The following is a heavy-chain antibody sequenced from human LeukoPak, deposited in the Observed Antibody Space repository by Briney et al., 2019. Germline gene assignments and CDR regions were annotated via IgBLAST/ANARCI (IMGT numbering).Heavy chain of an antibody. V-gene: IGHV3-7*01. D-gene: IGHD3-3*01. Sequence: GGSLRLSCAASGFTFSSYWMSWVRQAPGKGLEWVANIKQDGSEKYYVDSVNGRFTISRDNAKNSLYLPMNSLRAEDTAVYYCASMEWSGFFYYWGQGTLVTVSS. J-gene: IGHJ4*02. CDR3: ASMEWSGFFYY. CDR1: GFTFSSYW. CDR2: IKQDGSEK.